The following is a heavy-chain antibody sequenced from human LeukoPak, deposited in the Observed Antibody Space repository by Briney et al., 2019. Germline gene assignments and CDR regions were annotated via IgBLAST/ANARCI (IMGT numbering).Heavy chain of an antibody. V-gene: IGHV1-2*02. CDR2: INPNTGDT. CDR3: ARGLMNDY. Sequence: ASVEVSCKTSGYSLNAYYMEWVRQAPGQGLEWMGWINPNTGDTNYAQKFQGRVTMARDTSIRTVYMELTRLRSDDTAVYYCARGLMNDYWGRGTLVTVSS. D-gene: IGHD2-8*01. J-gene: IGHJ4*02. CDR1: GYSLNAYY.